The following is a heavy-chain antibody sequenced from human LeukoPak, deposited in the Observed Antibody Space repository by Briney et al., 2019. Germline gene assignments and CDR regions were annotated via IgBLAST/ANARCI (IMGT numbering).Heavy chain of an antibody. J-gene: IGHJ3*02. CDR1: GFTFSSYS. Sequence: GGSLRLSCAASGFTFSSYSMNWVRQAPGKGLEWVSYISSSSSTIYYVDSVKGRFTISRDNSKNTLYLQMNSLRAEDTAVYYCAKDFGGGYEDAFDIWGQGTMVTVSS. CDR2: ISSSSSTI. D-gene: IGHD3-3*01. CDR3: AKDFGGGYEDAFDI. V-gene: IGHV3-48*01.